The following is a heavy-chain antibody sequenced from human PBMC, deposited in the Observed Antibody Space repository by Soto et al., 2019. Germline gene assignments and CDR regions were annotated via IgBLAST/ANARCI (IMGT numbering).Heavy chain of an antibody. J-gene: IGHJ4*02. D-gene: IGHD3-3*01. Sequence: EVQLLESGGGLVQPGGSLRLSCAASGFTFSSYAMSWVRQAPGKGLEWVSAISGSGGSTYYADSVKGRFTISRDNSKNTLYLQMNSLRAEDTAVYYCAKAPRRDFWSGYYFDYWGQGTLDTVSS. CDR1: GFTFSSYA. V-gene: IGHV3-23*01. CDR3: AKAPRRDFWSGYYFDY. CDR2: ISGSGGST.